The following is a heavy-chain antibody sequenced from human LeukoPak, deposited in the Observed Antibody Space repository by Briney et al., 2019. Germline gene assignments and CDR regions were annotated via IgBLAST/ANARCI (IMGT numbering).Heavy chain of an antibody. Sequence: GGSLRLSCAASGFTFSSYSMNWVRQAPGKGLEWVAVISYDGSNKYYADSVKGRFTISRDNSKNTLYLQMNSLRAEDTAVYYCARDREGYYYGSGSYYIDYWGQGTLVTVSS. J-gene: IGHJ4*02. CDR1: GFTFSSYS. CDR2: ISYDGSNK. D-gene: IGHD3-10*01. CDR3: ARDREGYYYGSGSYYIDY. V-gene: IGHV3-30*03.